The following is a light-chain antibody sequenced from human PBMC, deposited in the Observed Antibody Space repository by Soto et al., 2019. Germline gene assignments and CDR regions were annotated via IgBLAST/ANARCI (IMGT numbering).Light chain of an antibody. V-gene: IGKV1-12*01. CDR1: QPLGAW. CDR2: ATS. Sequence: DIQMTQFPSSVSASVGDRVTITCRASQPLGAWLAWYQQKPGKAPKLLIFATSTLETGVPSRFSGSRSGTQFPLTFSRLEPEDFATVYSQQADISQLTFGGGTRVEIK. J-gene: IGKJ4*01. CDR3: QQADISQLT.